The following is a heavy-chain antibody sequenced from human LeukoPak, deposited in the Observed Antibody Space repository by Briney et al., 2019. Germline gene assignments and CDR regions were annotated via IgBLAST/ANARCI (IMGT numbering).Heavy chain of an antibody. Sequence: GGSLRLSCAASGFTFSNAWMSWVRQAPGKGLEWVGRIKSKTDGGTTDYAAPVKGRFTISRDDSKNTLYLQMNSLRTEDTAIYYCSGDKNWFDPWGQGTLVTVSS. D-gene: IGHD2-21*02. CDR3: SGDKNWFDP. J-gene: IGHJ5*02. CDR2: IKSKTDGGTT. CDR1: GFTFSNAW. V-gene: IGHV3-15*01.